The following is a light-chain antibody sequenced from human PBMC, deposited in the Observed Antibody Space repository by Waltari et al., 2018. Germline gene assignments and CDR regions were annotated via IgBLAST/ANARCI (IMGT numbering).Light chain of an antibody. CDR1: QSIDTF. Sequence: DLQMTQSPSSLSASVGGRVAITCRASQSIDTFLNWYQQRPGKAPKVLIYTASTLGSGVPSRFSGSGSGTNFTLIIDSLQPEDFATYYCQQSFTTPTFGQGTKLEIK. CDR2: TAS. J-gene: IGKJ2*01. V-gene: IGKV1-39*01. CDR3: QQSFTTPT.